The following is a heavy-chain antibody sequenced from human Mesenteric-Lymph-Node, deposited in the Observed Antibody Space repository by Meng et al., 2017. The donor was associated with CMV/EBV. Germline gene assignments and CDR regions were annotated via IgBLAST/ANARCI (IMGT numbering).Heavy chain of an antibody. Sequence: ASVKVSCKASGYTFTDYDISWVRQAPGQGLEWMGWISVNSGDTNFAQKLQGRVTMTTDTSTSTAYMELRRLRSDDTAVYYCARKKGDTFWSGYYTSYGMDVWGQGTTVTVSS. V-gene: IGHV1-18*01. J-gene: IGHJ6*02. CDR2: ISVNSGDT. CDR3: ARKKGDTFWSGYYTSYGMDV. CDR1: GYTFTDYD. D-gene: IGHD3-3*01.